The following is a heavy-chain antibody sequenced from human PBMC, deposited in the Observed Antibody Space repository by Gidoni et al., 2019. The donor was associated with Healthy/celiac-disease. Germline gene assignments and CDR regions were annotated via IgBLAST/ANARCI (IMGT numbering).Heavy chain of an antibody. CDR1: GFTVSSYA. J-gene: IGHJ4*02. CDR3: ARYLGYYDSSGYYCCDY. CDR2: ISSKGGST. Sequence: EVQLVVSGGCLVEPGGYLRFACAASGFTVSSYAFHWVRQAPAKGLEYVSAISSKGGSTYYANSVKGRFTISRDNSKNTLYLQMGSLRAEEMAVYYCARYLGYYDSSGYYCCDYWGQGTLVTVSS. D-gene: IGHD3-22*01. V-gene: IGHV3-64*01.